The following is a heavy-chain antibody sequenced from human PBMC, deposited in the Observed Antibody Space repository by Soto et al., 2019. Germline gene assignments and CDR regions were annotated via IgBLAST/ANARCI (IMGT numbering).Heavy chain of an antibody. V-gene: IGHV3-23*01. CDR2: ISGSGGGT. Sequence: EVQLWESGGGLVQPGGSLRLFCAVSGYTFSSFDMSWVRQAPGKGLERVSTISGSGGGTNYADSVKGRFTISRDISTYTVYLQMNSLRAEDTAVYYCAHRTGFDYWGQGALVTVSS. J-gene: IGHJ4*02. CDR1: GYTFSSFD. CDR3: AHRTGFDY.